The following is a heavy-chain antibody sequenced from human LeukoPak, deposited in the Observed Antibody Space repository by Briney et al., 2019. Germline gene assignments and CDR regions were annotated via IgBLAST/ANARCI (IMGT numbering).Heavy chain of an antibody. V-gene: IGHV1-69*04. CDR3: ARPRPDGDDYYYYGMDV. CDR2: IIPILGIA. J-gene: IGHJ6*02. CDR1: GGTFSSYA. D-gene: IGHD4-17*01. Sequence: ASVKVSCKASGGTFSSYAISWVRQAPGQGLAWMGRIIPILGIANYAQKFQGRVTITADKSTSTAYMELSSLRSEDTAVYYCARPRPDGDDYYYYGMDVWGQGTTVTVSS.